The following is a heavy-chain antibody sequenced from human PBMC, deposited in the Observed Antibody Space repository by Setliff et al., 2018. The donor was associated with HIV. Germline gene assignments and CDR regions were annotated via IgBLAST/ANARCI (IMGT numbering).Heavy chain of an antibody. D-gene: IGHD1-26*01. J-gene: IGHJ4*02. Sequence: GGSLRLSCAASGFTFNSYGMHWVRQAPGKGLEWVALIWYDASKKEYAESVKGRFNILRDDSKKTVDLQMNSLRVEDTAVYFCARWGSGSYERVFDYWGQGMLVTVSS. CDR3: ARWGSGSYERVFDY. V-gene: IGHV3-33*01. CDR1: GFTFNSYG. CDR2: IWYDASKK.